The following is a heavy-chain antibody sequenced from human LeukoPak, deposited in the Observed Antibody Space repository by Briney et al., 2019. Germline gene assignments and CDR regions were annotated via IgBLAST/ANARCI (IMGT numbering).Heavy chain of an antibody. V-gene: IGHV4-39*01. CDR3: ARLGYCSSTSCYPIDY. J-gene: IGHJ4*02. CDR1: GGSTSSSSYY. Sequence: SETLSLTRTVSGGSTSSSSYYWGWIRQPPGKGLEWIGSIYYSGSTYYNPSLKSRVTISVDTSKNQFSLKLSSVTAADTAVYYCARLGYCSSTSCYPIDYRGQGTLVTVSS. D-gene: IGHD2-2*03. CDR2: IYYSGST.